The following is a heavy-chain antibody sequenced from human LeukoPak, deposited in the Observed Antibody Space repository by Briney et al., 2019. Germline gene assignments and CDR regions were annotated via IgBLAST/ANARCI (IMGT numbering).Heavy chain of an antibody. CDR3: ARIRLRYFDWFNAFDI. CDR2: INHSGST. D-gene: IGHD3-9*01. J-gene: IGHJ3*02. Sequence: SETLSLTCAVYGGSFSGYYWSWIRQPPGKGLEWIGEINHSGSTNYNPSLKSRVTISVDTSKNQFSLKLSSVTAADTAVYYCARIRLRYFDWFNAFDIWGQGTMVTVSS. CDR1: GGSFSGYY. V-gene: IGHV4-34*01.